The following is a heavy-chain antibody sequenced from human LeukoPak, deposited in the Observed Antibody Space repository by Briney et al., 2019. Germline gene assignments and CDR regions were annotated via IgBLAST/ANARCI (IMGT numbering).Heavy chain of an antibody. J-gene: IGHJ3*02. Sequence: SETLSLTCTVPGGSISSYYWSWIRQSPGKGLEWIGHTYYSRTTNYSPSLKSRVTISIDTSRKQFSPKVSSVTAADTAMYYCAKWSDYANAFDIWGQGTMVIVSS. CDR1: GGSISSYY. V-gene: IGHV4-59*01. CDR3: AKWSDYANAFDI. D-gene: IGHD4-17*01. CDR2: TYYSRTT.